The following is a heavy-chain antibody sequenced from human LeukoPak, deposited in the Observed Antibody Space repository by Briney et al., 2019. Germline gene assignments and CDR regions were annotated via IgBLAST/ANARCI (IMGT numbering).Heavy chain of an antibody. CDR1: GGSISSYY. V-gene: IGHV4-4*07. D-gene: IGHD6-19*01. CDR3: ARDRDQAVAGSYWYFDL. J-gene: IGHJ2*01. CDR2: IYTSGST. Sequence: SETLPLTCSVTGGSISSYYWSWIRQPAGEGLEWSGCIYTSGSTNHNPSLKSRVTTSVDTSKSQFSLKLSSVTAADTAVYYCARDRDQAVAGSYWYFDLWGRGTLVTVSS.